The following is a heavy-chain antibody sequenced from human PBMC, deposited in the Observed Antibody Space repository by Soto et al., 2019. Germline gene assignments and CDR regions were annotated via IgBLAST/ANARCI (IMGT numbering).Heavy chain of an antibody. CDR3: ARRSVCSGGSCLTYYYYGMDV. D-gene: IGHD2-15*01. CDR2: IYYSGST. CDR1: GGSISSSSYY. V-gene: IGHV4-39*01. Sequence: QLQLQESGPGLVKPSETLSLTCTVSGGSISSSSYYWGWIRQPPGKGLEWIGSIYYSGSTYYNPSLKSRVTISVDTSKNQFSLKLSSVTAADTAVYYCARRSVCSGGSCLTYYYYGMDVWGQGTTVTVSS. J-gene: IGHJ6*02.